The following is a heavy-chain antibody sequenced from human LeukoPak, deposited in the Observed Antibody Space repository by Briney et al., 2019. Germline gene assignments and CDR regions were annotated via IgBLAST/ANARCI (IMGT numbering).Heavy chain of an antibody. CDR3: ARVAYQDCSSTSCYGFRFDP. CDR1: GGSISSYY. V-gene: IGHV4-59*01. D-gene: IGHD2-2*01. CDR2: IYYSGST. J-gene: IGHJ5*02. Sequence: SETLSLTCTVSGGSISSYYWSWIRQPPGKGLEWIGYIYYSGSTNYNPSLKSRVTISVDTSKNQFSLKLSSVTAADTAVYYCARVAYQDCSSTSCYGFRFDPWGQGTLVTVSS.